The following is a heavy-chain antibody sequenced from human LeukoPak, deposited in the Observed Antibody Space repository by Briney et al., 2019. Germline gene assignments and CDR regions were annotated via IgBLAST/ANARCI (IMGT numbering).Heavy chain of an antibody. J-gene: IGHJ6*03. CDR2: IHGSASYN. CDR3: VRAFGGYDSQRFYYNMDV. D-gene: IGHD5-12*01. CDR1: GFIFSNYY. V-gene: IGHV3-21*06. Sequence: PGGSLRLSCAASGFIFSNYYLNWVRQAPGKGLEWVSCIHGSASYNYYADSVKGRFTISRDSAKNSLYLEMSSLRVEDTAVYYCVRAFGGYDSQRFYYNMDVWGKGTTVTVSS.